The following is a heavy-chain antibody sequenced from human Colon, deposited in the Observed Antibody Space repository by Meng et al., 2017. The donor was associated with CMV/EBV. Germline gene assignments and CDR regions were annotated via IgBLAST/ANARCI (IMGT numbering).Heavy chain of an antibody. CDR3: AREQGSVAGNQYFDH. Sequence: ASVKVSCKASGNTFTSYYMHWVRQAPGQGLEWMGIINPSGGSTSYAQKFQGRVTITADKSTSTVYMELSSLRSEDTAVYYCAREQGSVAGNQYFDHWGQGTLVTVSS. CDR1: GNTFTSYY. D-gene: IGHD6-19*01. J-gene: IGHJ4*02. V-gene: IGHV1-46*01. CDR2: INPSGGST.